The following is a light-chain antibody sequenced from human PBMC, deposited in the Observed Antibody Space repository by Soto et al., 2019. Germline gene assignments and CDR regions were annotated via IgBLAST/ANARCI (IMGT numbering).Light chain of an antibody. CDR3: QQYNNWPRT. Sequence: EVVLTQSPATLSSSPGERATLSCRASQSVNSNLAWYQQKPGQAPRLLIYGASTRATGIPARFSGSGSGTEFTLTISSLQSEDFAVYYCQQYNNWPRTFGQGTKVDI. CDR1: QSVNSN. V-gene: IGKV3-15*01. J-gene: IGKJ1*01. CDR2: GAS.